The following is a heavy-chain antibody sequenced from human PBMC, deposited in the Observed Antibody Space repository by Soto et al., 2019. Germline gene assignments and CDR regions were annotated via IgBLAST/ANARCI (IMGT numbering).Heavy chain of an antibody. D-gene: IGHD3-22*01. J-gene: IGHJ5*02. V-gene: IGHV4-59*08. CDR2: VYYTGTT. Sequence: PSETLSLTCTVSGGSIDSYYWTWIRQPPGKGLEWIGYVYYTGTTTYSPSLKSRVTISVDTSMNQIPLKLSSVTAADTAFYYCARLGGYYQSLDTWGQGTLVTVSS. CDR1: GGSIDSYY. CDR3: ARLGGYYQSLDT.